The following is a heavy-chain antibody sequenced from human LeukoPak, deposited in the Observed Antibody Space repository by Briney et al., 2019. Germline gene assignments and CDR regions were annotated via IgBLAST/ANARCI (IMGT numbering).Heavy chain of an antibody. J-gene: IGHJ3*02. CDR2: IYHSGST. CDR3: ARVAGVADAFDI. D-gene: IGHD3-10*01. Sequence: SETLSLTCSVSGYSISSGYYWGWIRQPPGKGLEWIGNIYHSGSTYYKPSLKSRVTISVDTSKNQFSLKLGSVTAADTAVYYCARVAGVADAFDIWGQGTMVTVSS. V-gene: IGHV4-38-2*02. CDR1: GYSISSGYY.